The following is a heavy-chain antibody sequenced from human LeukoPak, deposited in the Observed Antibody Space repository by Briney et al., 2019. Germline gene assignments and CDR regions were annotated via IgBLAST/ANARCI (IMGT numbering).Heavy chain of an antibody. V-gene: IGHV4-38-2*01. CDR1: GYSIRTGYY. CDR3: ARSYFSVGAFDI. J-gene: IGHJ3*02. Sequence: SETLSLTCDVSGYSIRTGYYWGWVRQPPGKDLEWIGSVYHSGSTYYNPSLQSRVNILVDTSTNQFSPSLTSVTAADTAVYYCARSYFSVGAFDIWGQGTMVTVSS. CDR2: VYHSGST. D-gene: IGHD2/OR15-2a*01.